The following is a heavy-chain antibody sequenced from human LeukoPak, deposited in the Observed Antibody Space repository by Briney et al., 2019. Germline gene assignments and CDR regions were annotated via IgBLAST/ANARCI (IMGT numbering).Heavy chain of an antibody. Sequence: GGSLRLSCAASGFTLSSYAMNWVRQAPRKGREWVSGISGSGGSTYYGDSVKGRFIISRDNSKKTLYLQMNSLTVEDTAVYYCAKSPRSAADNWFDPWGQGTLVTVSS. D-gene: IGHD6-13*01. CDR2: ISGSGGST. V-gene: IGHV3-23*01. CDR3: AKSPRSAADNWFDP. CDR1: GFTLSSYA. J-gene: IGHJ5*02.